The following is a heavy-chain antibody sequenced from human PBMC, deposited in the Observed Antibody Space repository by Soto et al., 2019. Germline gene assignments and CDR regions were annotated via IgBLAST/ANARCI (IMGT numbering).Heavy chain of an antibody. J-gene: IGHJ6*02. CDR1: GFTFSSYA. CDR2: ISGSGGST. Sequence: HPGGSLRLSCAASGFTFSSYAMSWVRQAPGKGLEWVSAISGSGGSTYYADSVKGRFTISRDNSKNTLYLQMNSLRAEDTAVYYCAKLSEGWFGEFLSRFLSYGMDVWGQGTTVTVSS. D-gene: IGHD3-10*01. CDR3: AKLSEGWFGEFLSRFLSYGMDV. V-gene: IGHV3-23*01.